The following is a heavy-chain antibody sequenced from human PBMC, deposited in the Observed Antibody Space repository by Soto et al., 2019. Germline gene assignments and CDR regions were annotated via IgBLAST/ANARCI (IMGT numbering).Heavy chain of an antibody. CDR1: GFTFTSSA. Sequence: SVKVSCKASGFTFTSSAVQWVRQARGQRLEWIGWIVVGSGNTNYAQKFQERVTITRDMSTSTAYMELSSLRSEDTAAYYCAADKAYGSGSSYYYYYGMDVWGQGTTVTVS. CDR2: IVVGSGNT. J-gene: IGHJ6*02. CDR3: AADKAYGSGSSYYYYYGMDV. D-gene: IGHD3-10*01. V-gene: IGHV1-58*01.